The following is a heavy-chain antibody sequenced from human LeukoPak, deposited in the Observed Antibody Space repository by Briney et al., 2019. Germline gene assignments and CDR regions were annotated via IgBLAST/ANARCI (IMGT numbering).Heavy chain of an antibody. D-gene: IGHD6-13*01. CDR1: GYTFTSYY. J-gene: IGHJ4*02. CDR3: AREYSSSWSPSRGYYFDY. Sequence: ASVKVSCKASGYTFTSYYMHWVRQAPGQGLEWMGIINPSGGSTSYAQKFQGRVTMTRDMSTSTVYMELSSLRSEDTAVYYCAREYSSSWSPSRGYYFDYWGQGTLVTVSS. CDR2: INPSGGST. V-gene: IGHV1-46*01.